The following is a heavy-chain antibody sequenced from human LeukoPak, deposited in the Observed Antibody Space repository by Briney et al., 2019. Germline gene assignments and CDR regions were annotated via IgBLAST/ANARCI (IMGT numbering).Heavy chain of an antibody. V-gene: IGHV1-2*02. D-gene: IGHD2-2*01. Sequence: ASVKVSCKASGYTFTGYYMHWVRQAPGQGLEWMGWINPNSGGTNYAQKFQGRVTMTRDTSISTACMELSRLRSDDTAVYYCARGHHLIVVVPAAPYWGQGTLVTVSS. J-gene: IGHJ4*02. CDR2: INPNSGGT. CDR1: GYTFTGYY. CDR3: ARGHHLIVVVPAAPY.